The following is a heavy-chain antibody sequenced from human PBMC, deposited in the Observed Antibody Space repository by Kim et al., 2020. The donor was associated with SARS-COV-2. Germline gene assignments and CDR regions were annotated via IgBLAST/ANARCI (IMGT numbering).Heavy chain of an antibody. Sequence: YYHPSRKSRVTISVDTSKNQFSLKLSSVTAADTAVYYCARDGYGSGRIDFWGQGTLVTVSS. V-gene: IGHV4-31*02. D-gene: IGHD3-10*01. J-gene: IGHJ4*02. CDR3: ARDGYGSGRIDF.